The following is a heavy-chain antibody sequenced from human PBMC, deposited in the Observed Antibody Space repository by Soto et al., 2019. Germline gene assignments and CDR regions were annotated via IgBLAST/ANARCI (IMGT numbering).Heavy chain of an antibody. CDR1: GFTFSSYS. J-gene: IGHJ6*03. CDR2: ISSSSSTI. CDR3: AREGYSSSSKYYYMDV. Sequence: GSLRLSCAASGFTFSSYSMNWVRQAPGKGLEWVSYISSSSSTIYYADSVKGRFTISRDNAKNSLYLQMNSLRAEDTAVYYCAREGYSSSSKYYYMDVWGKGTTVTVSS. V-gene: IGHV3-48*01. D-gene: IGHD6-6*01.